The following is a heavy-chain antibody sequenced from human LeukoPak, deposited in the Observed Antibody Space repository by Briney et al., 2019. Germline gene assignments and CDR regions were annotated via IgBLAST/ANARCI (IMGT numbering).Heavy chain of an antibody. CDR1: GYTLTELS. CDR3: ATFVSSGYYWSLDY. D-gene: IGHD3-22*01. J-gene: IGHJ4*02. V-gene: IGHV1-24*01. CDR2: FDPEDGET. Sequence: ASVKVSCKVSGYTLTELSMHWVRQAPGKGPEWMGGFDPEDGETIYAQKFQGRVTMTEDTSTDTAYMELSSLRSEDTAVYYCATFVSSGYYWSLDYWGQGTLVTVSS.